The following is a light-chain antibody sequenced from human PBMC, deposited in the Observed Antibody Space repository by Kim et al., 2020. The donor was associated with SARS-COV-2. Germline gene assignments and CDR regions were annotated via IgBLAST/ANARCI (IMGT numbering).Light chain of an antibody. CDR3: QQYGSSYT. V-gene: IGKV3-20*01. Sequence: SLPPGERATPSCRAIQSVSRRYFPCSQQNPGQAPRLLIFGASSRAPGIPNRFRGSGSGTAFTLTISRLGPEDFAGYYCQQYGSSYTFGQGTKLEI. CDR1: QSVSRRY. CDR2: GAS. J-gene: IGKJ2*01.